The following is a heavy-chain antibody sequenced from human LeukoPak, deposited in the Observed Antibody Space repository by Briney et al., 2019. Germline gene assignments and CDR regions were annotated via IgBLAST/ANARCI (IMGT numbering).Heavy chain of an antibody. Sequence: SETLSLTCAVYGGSFSGYYWSWIRQPPGKGLEWIGEINHSGSTNYNPSLKSRLTISVDTSKNQFSLKLSSVTAADTAVYYCARETAARDAFDIWGQGTMVTVSS. V-gene: IGHV4-34*01. CDR1: GGSFSGYY. CDR3: ARETAARDAFDI. J-gene: IGHJ3*02. D-gene: IGHD6-6*01. CDR2: INHSGST.